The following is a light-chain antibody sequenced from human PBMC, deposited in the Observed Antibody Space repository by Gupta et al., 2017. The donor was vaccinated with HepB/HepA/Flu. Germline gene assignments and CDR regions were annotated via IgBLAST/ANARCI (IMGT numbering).Light chain of an antibody. CDR3: EAWDNTLRGHVV. CDR2: RNN. Sequence: QSVLTQPPSASGTPGQRVTISCSGTSSNIGSNYVYCYQQLPGTAPNLLIYRNNERHSGVPDRCSGSKFGTSAALAISGLRSEEEADYHCEAWDNTLRGHVVFGGGTKLTVL. J-gene: IGLJ2*01. V-gene: IGLV1-47*01. CDR1: SSNIGSNY.